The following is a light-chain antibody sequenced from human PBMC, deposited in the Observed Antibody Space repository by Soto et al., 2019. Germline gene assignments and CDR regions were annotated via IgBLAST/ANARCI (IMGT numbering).Light chain of an antibody. V-gene: IGLV1-51*02. CDR3: GTWDSSLSSWV. J-gene: IGLJ3*02. CDR2: ENN. Sequence: QSVLTQPPSVSAAPGQKVTISCSGSSSNIGNNYISWYQQLPRTAPKLLIYENNKRPSGIPDRFSGSKSGTSATLGIIGLQTGDEADYYCGTWDSSLSSWVFGGGTKLTVL. CDR1: SSNIGNNY.